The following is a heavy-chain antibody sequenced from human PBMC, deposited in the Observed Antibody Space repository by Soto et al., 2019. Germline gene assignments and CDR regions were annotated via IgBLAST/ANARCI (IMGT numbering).Heavy chain of an antibody. CDR2: IYHSGST. CDR3: PSWWTYVPRFDP. Sequence: SETLSLTCAVSGGSISSGGYSWSWIRQPPGKGLEWIGYIYHSGSTYYNPSLMSRVTISVDRSKNQFSLKLSSVTAADTAGYYLPSWWTYVPRFDPLGKEPLVTVPS. D-gene: IGHD2-15*01. J-gene: IGHJ5*02. CDR1: GGSISSGGYS. V-gene: IGHV4-30-2*01.